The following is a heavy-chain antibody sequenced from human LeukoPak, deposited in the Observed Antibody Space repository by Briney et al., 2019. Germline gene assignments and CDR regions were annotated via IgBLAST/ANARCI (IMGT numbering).Heavy chain of an antibody. CDR3: AKDLALDSYGMDV. V-gene: IGHV3-30*18. Sequence: GGSLRLSCAASGFTFSSYGMHWVRQAPGKGLEWVAVISYDGSNKYYADSVKGRFTISRDNSKNTLYLQMNSLRAEDTAVYYCAKDLALDSYGMDVWGQGTTVTVSS. D-gene: IGHD3-16*01. J-gene: IGHJ6*02. CDR1: GFTFSSYG. CDR2: ISYDGSNK.